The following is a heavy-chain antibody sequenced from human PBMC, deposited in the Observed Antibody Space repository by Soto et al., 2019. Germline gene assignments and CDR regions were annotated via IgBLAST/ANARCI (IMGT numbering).Heavy chain of an antibody. CDR1: GYSFTSYW. J-gene: IGHJ5*02. V-gene: IGHV5-51*01. CDR3: ARGYCTTTICDPWFDP. Sequence: PVESLNLSCNGSGYSFTSYWVGWVRQMPGKGLEWMGIIYPCDSDTRYGPSFQGQVTISADKSITTAYLQWSSLKASDTAMYYCARGYCTTTICDPWFDPWGQGTLVTVSS. D-gene: IGHD2-2*01. CDR2: IYPCDSDT.